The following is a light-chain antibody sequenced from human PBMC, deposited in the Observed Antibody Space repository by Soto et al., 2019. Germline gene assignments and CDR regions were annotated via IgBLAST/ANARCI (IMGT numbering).Light chain of an antibody. CDR3: SSYTSISTYV. Sequence: QSSLTQPASVSLSPGQSITISGTGTSSDVGGYNYVSWYQHHPGKAPRLMIYEVSNRPSGVSDRFSGSKSGNTASLTISGLLAEDEADYYCSSYTSISTYVFGPGTKVTVL. CDR1: SSDVGGYNY. CDR2: EVS. J-gene: IGLJ1*01. V-gene: IGLV2-14*01.